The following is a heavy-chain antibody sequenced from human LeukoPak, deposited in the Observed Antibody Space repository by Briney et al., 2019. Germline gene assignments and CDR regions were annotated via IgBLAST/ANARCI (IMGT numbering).Heavy chain of an antibody. J-gene: IGHJ6*03. D-gene: IGHD3-3*01. V-gene: IGHV4-59*12. Sequence: NPSETLSLTCTVSGGSISSYYWSWIRQPPGKGLEWIGYIYYSGSTNYNPSLKSRVTISVDTSKNQFSLKLSSVTAADTAVYYCARTYRRFNYYYMDVWGKGTTVTVSS. CDR2: IYYSGST. CDR3: ARTYRRFNYYYMDV. CDR1: GGSISSYY.